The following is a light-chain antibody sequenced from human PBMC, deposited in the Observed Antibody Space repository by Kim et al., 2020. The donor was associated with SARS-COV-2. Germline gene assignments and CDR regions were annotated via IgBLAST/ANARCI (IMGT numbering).Light chain of an antibody. CDR3: QQRSNWPPLT. CDR2: DAS. J-gene: IGKJ4*02. V-gene: IGKV3-11*01. CDR1: QSVSSY. Sequence: EIVLTQSPATLSLSPGERATLSCRSSQSVSSYLAWYQQKPGQAPRLLIYDASNRATGIPARFSGSGSGTDFTLTISSLETEDFAVYYWQQRSNWPPLTFGKDTKVEI.